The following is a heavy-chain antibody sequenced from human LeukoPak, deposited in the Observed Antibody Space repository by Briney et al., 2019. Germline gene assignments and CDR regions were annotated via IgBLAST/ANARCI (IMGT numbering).Heavy chain of an antibody. Sequence: PGGSLRLSCTASEFTFSRYGMHWVRQAPGKGLEWVAVISYDGSNKYYADSVKGRFTISRDNSKNTLYLQMNSLRAEDTAVYYCAGSWYALLYFDYWGQGTLVTVSS. CDR1: EFTFSRYG. V-gene: IGHV3-30*19. CDR2: ISYDGSNK. D-gene: IGHD6-13*01. J-gene: IGHJ4*02. CDR3: AGSWYALLYFDY.